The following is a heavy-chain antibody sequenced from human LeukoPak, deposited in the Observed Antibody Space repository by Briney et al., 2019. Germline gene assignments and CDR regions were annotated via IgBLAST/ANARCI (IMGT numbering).Heavy chain of an antibody. J-gene: IGHJ4*02. CDR2: ISTNSGDT. Sequence: GASVKVSCKTSGYTFTADYLYWVRQAPGRGLEWVGWISTNSGDTKYGDRFQGRVTMTRDKSISTAYMELSSLTSDDTAMYFCARLRVRKFDYWGQGTQVIVSS. V-gene: IGHV1-2*02. CDR3: ARLRVRKFDY. CDR1: GYTFTADY. D-gene: IGHD1-14*01.